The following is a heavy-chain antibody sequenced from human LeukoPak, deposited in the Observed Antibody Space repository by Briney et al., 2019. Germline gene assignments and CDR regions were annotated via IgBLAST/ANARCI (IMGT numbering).Heavy chain of an antibody. Sequence: SVKVSCKASGGTFSSYAISWVRQAPGQGLEWMGRIIPILGIANYAQKFQGRVTITADKSTSTAYMELSSLRSEDTAVYYCARDVNCGGDCYSLAAEYFQHWGQGTLVTVSS. D-gene: IGHD2-21*01. CDR2: IIPILGIA. J-gene: IGHJ1*01. V-gene: IGHV1-69*04. CDR1: GGTFSSYA. CDR3: ARDVNCGGDCYSLAAEYFQH.